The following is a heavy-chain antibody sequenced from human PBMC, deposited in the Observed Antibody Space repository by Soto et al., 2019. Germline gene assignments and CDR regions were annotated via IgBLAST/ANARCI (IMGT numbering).Heavy chain of an antibody. J-gene: IGHJ4*02. CDR2: IIPLFGTA. CDR1: GVTFSSET. V-gene: IGHV1-69*01. D-gene: IGHD3-10*01. Sequence: QVQVVQSGADVKKPGSSVKVSCQASGVTFSSETLGWVRQAPGQGLEWVGGIIPLFGTASYAHKVQGRVTITADESTSTVYMELSSLRSDDTAVYFCATELGENPASPFDAWGQGTLVTVSS. CDR3: ATELGENPASPFDA.